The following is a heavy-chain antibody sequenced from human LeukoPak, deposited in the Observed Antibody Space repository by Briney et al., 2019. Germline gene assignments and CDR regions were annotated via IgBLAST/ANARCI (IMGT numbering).Heavy chain of an antibody. Sequence: PGGSLRLSCAASGFTFSSYSMNWVRQAPGKGLEWVSSISSSSSYIYYADSVKGRFTIFRDNAKNSLYLQMNSLRAEDTAAYYCARVVITMVRGVRSGYMDVWGKGTTVTVSS. CDR1: GFTFSSYS. V-gene: IGHV3-21*01. D-gene: IGHD3-10*01. CDR3: ARVVITMVRGVRSGYMDV. J-gene: IGHJ6*03. CDR2: ISSSSSYI.